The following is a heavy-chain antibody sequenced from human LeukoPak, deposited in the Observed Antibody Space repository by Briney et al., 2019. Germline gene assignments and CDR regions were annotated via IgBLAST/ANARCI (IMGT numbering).Heavy chain of an antibody. V-gene: IGHV4-59*12. CDR2: IYYSGST. CDR1: GGSISSYY. CDR3: ARAGPPELFDAFDI. D-gene: IGHD1-26*01. Sequence: SETLSLTCTVSGGSISSYYWSWIRQPPGKGLEWIGYIYYSGSTNYNPSLKSRVTISVDTSKNQFSLKLSSVTAADTAVYYCARAGPPELFDAFDIWGQGTMVTVSS. J-gene: IGHJ3*02.